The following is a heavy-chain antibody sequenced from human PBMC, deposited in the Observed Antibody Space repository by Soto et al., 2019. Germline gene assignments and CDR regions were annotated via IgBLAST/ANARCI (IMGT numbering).Heavy chain of an antibody. CDR2: IIPIFGTA. CDR3: AREWSRSYQLRQYGMDV. J-gene: IGHJ6*02. Sequence: SVKVSCKXSGGTFSSYAISWVRQAPGQGLEWMGGIIPIFGTANYAQKFQGRVTITADKSTSTAYMELSSLRSEDTAVYYCAREWSRSYQLRQYGMDVWGQGTTVTVSS. CDR1: GGTFSSYA. D-gene: IGHD2-2*01. V-gene: IGHV1-69*06.